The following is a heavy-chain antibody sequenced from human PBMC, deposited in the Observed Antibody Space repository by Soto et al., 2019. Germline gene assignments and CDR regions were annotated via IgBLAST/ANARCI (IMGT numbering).Heavy chain of an antibody. CDR3: ARLGGYYQAFDQ. D-gene: IGHD2-21*02. CDR1: GGSISSYY. J-gene: IGHJ4*02. Sequence: SETLSLTCTVSGGSISSYYWSWIRQPPGKGLEWIGYIYYSGSTNYNPSLKSRVTISVDTSRNQFSLKLNSVTAADTAVYYCARLGGYYQAFDQWGQGSLVTVS. CDR2: IYYSGST. V-gene: IGHV4-59*08.